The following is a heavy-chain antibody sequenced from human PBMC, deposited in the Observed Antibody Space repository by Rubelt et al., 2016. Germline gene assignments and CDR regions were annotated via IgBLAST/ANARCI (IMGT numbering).Heavy chain of an antibody. J-gene: IGHJ6*02. V-gene: IGHV1-69*04. D-gene: IGHD3-3*01. CDR3: AREEGRTIFGPYGMDV. Sequence: APGQGLEWMGRIIPILGIANYAQKFQGRVTITADKSTSTAYMELSSLRSEDTAVYYCAREEGRTIFGPYGMDVWGQGTTVTVSS. CDR2: IIPILGIA.